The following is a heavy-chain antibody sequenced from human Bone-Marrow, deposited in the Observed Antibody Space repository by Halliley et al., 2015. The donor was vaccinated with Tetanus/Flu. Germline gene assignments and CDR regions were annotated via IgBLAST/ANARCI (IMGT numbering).Heavy chain of an antibody. CDR2: ISHRSTTI. D-gene: IGHD6-19*01. Sequence: SGFPLSGYYMSWIRQAPGKGLEWVSYISHRSTTIYYSDSVKGRFTISRDNARNSLYLQMNSLRADDTAVYYCARDLRMGIAVAAIDYWGQGTLVSVSS. J-gene: IGHJ4*02. CDR1: GFPLSGYY. V-gene: IGHV3-11*01. CDR3: ARDLRMGIAVAAIDY.